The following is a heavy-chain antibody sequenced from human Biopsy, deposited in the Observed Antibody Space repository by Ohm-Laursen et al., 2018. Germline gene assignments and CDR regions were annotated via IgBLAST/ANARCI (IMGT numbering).Heavy chain of an antibody. CDR2: SSAYNGKT. J-gene: IGHJ3*02. CDR1: GYTFSMYA. CDR3: ARGGTLVVVPTAVLHSFDI. V-gene: IGHV1-18*01. D-gene: IGHD2-2*01. Sequence: ASVKVSCKASGYTFSMYAIIWVRQAPGQGLEWMGWSSAYNGKTNYAQKFQGRVTMTTDTSTSTAYMELRSLRSDDTAVYYCARGGTLVVVPTAVLHSFDIWGQGTMVTVSS.